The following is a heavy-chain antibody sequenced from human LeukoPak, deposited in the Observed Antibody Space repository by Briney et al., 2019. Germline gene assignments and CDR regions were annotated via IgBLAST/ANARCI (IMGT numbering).Heavy chain of an antibody. V-gene: IGHV4-59*01. D-gene: IGHD2-15*01. CDR2: IYYSGST. CDR1: GGSLSSYY. CDR3: ASFSQRGRAFDI. Sequence: PSETLSLTCTVSGGSLSSYYWSWIRQPPGKGLEWIGYIYYSGSTNYNPSLKSRVTISVDTSKNQFSLKLSSVTAADTAVYYCASFSQRGRAFDIWGQGTMVTVSS. J-gene: IGHJ3*02.